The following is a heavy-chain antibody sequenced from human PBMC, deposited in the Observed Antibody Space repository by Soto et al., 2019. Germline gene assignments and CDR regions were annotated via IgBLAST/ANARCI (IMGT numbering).Heavy chain of an antibody. CDR3: ARESTVVTLRTFDI. Sequence: SETLSLTCTVSGGSISSYFCSWIRQPAGKGLEWIGRIYTSGSTNYNPSLKSRVTMSVDTSKNQFSLKLSSVTAADTAVYYCARESTVVTLRTFDIWGQGTMVTASS. J-gene: IGHJ3*02. D-gene: IGHD2-21*02. CDR1: GGSISSYF. V-gene: IGHV4-4*07. CDR2: IYTSGST.